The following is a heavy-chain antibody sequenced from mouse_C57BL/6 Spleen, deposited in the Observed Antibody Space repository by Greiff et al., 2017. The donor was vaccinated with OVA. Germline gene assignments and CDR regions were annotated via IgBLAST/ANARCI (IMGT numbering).Heavy chain of an antibody. D-gene: IGHD2-4*01. CDR2: IWRGGST. CDR3: ATEFGDDYDDPYFDY. V-gene: IGHV2-5*01. Sequence: QVQLQQSGPGLVQPSQSLSITCTVSGFALTSYDIHWVRQSPGKGLEWLGVIWRGGSTDYNAAIMSRLSITKDNSKSQVFFKMNSLQADDTAIYYCATEFGDDYDDPYFDYWGQGTTLTVSS. CDR1: GFALTSYD. J-gene: IGHJ2*01.